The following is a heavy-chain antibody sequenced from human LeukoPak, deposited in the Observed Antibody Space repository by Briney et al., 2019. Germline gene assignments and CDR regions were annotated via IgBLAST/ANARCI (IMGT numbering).Heavy chain of an antibody. CDR1: GDSVSRSSYY. J-gene: IGHJ4*02. CDR3: ARYYDSTGSFDY. CDR2: IYYIGST. Sequence: SETLSLTCTVSGDSVSRSSYYWTWIRQPPGKGLGWIGYIYYIGSTNYNPSLRSRLTMSVDTSKNQFSLRLSSVIAADTAVYYCARYYDSTGSFDYWGQGTLVTVSS. V-gene: IGHV4-61*01. D-gene: IGHD3-22*01.